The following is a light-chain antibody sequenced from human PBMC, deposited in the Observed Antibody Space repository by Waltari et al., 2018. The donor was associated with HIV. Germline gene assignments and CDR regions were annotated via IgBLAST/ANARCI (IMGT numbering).Light chain of an antibody. CDR3: QQRSNWPIT. V-gene: IGKV3-11*01. J-gene: IGKJ5*01. CDR1: QSVSSY. Sequence: IVLTLSPATLPLPPRQGATLSSRASQSVSSYLAWYQQKPGQAPRLLIYDASNRATGIPARFSGSGSGTDFTLTISSLEPEDFAVYYCQQRSNWPITFGQGTRLEIK. CDR2: DAS.